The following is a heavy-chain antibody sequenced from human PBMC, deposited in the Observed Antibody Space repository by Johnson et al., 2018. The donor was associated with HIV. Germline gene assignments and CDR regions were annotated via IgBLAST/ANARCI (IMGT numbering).Heavy chain of an antibody. J-gene: IGHJ3*02. CDR2: ISYDGSNK. Sequence: QVQLVESGGGLVQPGGSLRLSCAASGFTVSSNYMSWVRQAPGKGLEWVAVISYDGSNKYYADSVKGRFTISRDNSKNTLYLQMNSLRAEDTAVYYCARLSWDSDAFDIWGQGTMVTVSS. CDR1: GFTVSSNY. CDR3: ARLSWDSDAFDI. V-gene: IGHV3-30*03. D-gene: IGHD1-26*01.